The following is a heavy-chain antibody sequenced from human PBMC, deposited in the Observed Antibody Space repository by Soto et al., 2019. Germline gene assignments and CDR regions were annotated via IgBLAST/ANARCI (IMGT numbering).Heavy chain of an antibody. CDR3: APHVHCSGGSCHYDAFDI. Sequence: EVQLLESGGGLVQPGESLRLSCAFSGFIFGNYMMTWVRQAPGKGLEWVSTIRDGGESTYYADSVKGRFTISRDNSXXKXXLKMDSLGVEETAVYYCAPHVHCSGGSCHYDAFDIRGQGTMVTVSS. D-gene: IGHD2-15*01. J-gene: IGHJ3*02. V-gene: IGHV3-23*01. CDR1: GFIFGNYM. CDR2: IRDGGEST.